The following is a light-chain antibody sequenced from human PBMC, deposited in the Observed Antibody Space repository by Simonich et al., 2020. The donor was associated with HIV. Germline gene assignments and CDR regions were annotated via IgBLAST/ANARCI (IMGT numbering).Light chain of an antibody. CDR2: GAS. V-gene: IGKV3-15*01. CDR1: QSIRSN. CDR3: QQYNSWPT. J-gene: IGKJ4*01. Sequence: EIVMTQSPATLSVSPGERATLSCRASQSIRSNLAWYQQRPGQAPRLLIYGASTRATGFPARFSGSGSGTEFTLTISSMQTEDFAVYYCQQYNSWPTFGGGTKVEIK.